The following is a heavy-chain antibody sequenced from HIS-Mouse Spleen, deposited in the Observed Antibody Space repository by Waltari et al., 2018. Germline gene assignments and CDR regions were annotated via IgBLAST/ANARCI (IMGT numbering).Heavy chain of an antibody. CDR1: GFSLSTSGMC. CDR2: IDWDDDR. D-gene: IGHD6-19*01. Sequence: QVTLRESGPALVKPTQTLTLTCTFSGFSLSTSGMCVSWIRPPPGKALEWLARIDWDDDRYYSTSRKTRLTISKDTSKNQVVLTMTNMDPVDTATYYCARIAEGYTSGWYAFDYWGQGTLVTVSS. J-gene: IGHJ4*02. V-gene: IGHV2-70*15. CDR3: ARIAEGYTSGWYAFDY.